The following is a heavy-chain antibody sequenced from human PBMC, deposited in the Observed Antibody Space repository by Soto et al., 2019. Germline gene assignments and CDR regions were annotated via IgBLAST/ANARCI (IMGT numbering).Heavy chain of an antibody. V-gene: IGHV1-18*01. J-gene: IGHJ6*02. CDR1: GYTFTSYG. Sequence: ASVKVSCKASGYTFTSYGISWVRQAPGQGLEWMGWISAYNGNTNYAQKLQGRVTMTTDTSTSTAYMELRSLRSDDTAVYYCARMQQQLEYYYYGMDVWGQGTTVTVSS. D-gene: IGHD6-13*01. CDR2: ISAYNGNT. CDR3: ARMQQQLEYYYYGMDV.